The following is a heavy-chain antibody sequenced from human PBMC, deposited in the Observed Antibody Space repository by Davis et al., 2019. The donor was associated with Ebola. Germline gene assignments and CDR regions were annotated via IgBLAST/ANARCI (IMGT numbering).Heavy chain of an antibody. CDR3: ARHAARRDSSGWDYYFDY. D-gene: IGHD6-19*01. V-gene: IGHV4-59*08. J-gene: IGHJ4*02. CDR1: GGSISSYY. CDR2: IYYSGST. Sequence: MPSETLSLTCTVSGGSISSYYWSWIRQPPGKGLEWIGYIYYSGSTNYNPSLKSRVTISLDTSKNQFSLKLSSVTAADTAVYYCARHAARRDSSGWDYYFDYWGQGSLVTVSS.